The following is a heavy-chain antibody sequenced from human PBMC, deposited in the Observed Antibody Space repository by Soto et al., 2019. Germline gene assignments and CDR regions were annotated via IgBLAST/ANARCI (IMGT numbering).Heavy chain of an antibody. CDR3: ARPITYYYDSSGYDGMDV. V-gene: IGHV1-69*02. Sequence: QVQLVQSGAEVKKPGSSVKVSCKASGGTFSSYTISWVRQAPGQGLEWMGRIIPILGIANYAQKFQGRVTITADNSTSTAYMELSSLRSEDTAVYYCARPITYYYDSSGYDGMDVWGQGTTVTVSS. CDR2: IIPILGIA. D-gene: IGHD3-22*01. CDR1: GGTFSSYT. J-gene: IGHJ6*02.